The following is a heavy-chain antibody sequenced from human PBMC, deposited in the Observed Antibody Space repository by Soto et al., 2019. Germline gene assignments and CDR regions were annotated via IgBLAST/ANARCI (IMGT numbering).Heavy chain of an antibody. CDR2: IYYSGST. D-gene: IGHD3-22*01. J-gene: IGHJ3*02. CDR3: ARAHYYDHPPDAFDI. Sequence: NPSETLSLTCTVSGGSISSYYWSWIRQPPGKGLEWIGYIYYSGSTNYNPSLKSRVTISVDTSKNQFSLKLSSVTAADTAVYYCARAHYYDHPPDAFDIWGQGTMVTVS. V-gene: IGHV4-59*01. CDR1: GGSISSYY.